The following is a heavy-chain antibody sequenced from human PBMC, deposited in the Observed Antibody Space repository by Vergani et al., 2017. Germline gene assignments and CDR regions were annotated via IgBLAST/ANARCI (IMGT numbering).Heavy chain of an antibody. J-gene: IGHJ4*02. CDR3: AKEEYYYDSSGYWRTYNY. CDR2: ISGSGGST. D-gene: IGHD3-22*01. V-gene: IGHV3-23*01. Sequence: EVQLLEFGGGLVQPGGSLRLSCAASGFTFSSYAMSWVRQAPGKGLEWVSAISGSGGSTYYADSVKGRFTISRDNSKNTLYLQMNSLRAEDTAVYYCAKEEYYYDSSGYWRTYNYWGQGTLVTVSS. CDR1: GFTFSSYA.